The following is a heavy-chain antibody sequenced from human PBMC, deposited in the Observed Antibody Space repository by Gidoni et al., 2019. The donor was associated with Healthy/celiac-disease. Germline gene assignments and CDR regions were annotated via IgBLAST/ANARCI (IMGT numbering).Heavy chain of an antibody. D-gene: IGHD2-15*01. V-gene: IGHV3-13*01. J-gene: IGHJ3*02. CDR1: GFPFSRCD. Sequence: EVQPVESGRGVVQPGGSLRLSCAASGFPFSRCDMHGVRQATGKGLEWVSAIGTAGDTYYPGSVKGRFTISRENAKNSLYLQMNSLRAGDTAVYYCARAPRGWWTGAFDIWGQGTMVTVSS. CDR2: IGTAGDT. CDR3: ARAPRGWWTGAFDI.